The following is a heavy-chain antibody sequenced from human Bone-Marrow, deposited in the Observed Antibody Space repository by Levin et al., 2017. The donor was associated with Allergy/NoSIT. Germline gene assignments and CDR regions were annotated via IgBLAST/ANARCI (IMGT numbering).Heavy chain of an antibody. V-gene: IGHV4-59*01. CDR1: GGSISSSY. CDR2: VYYSGST. CDR3: ARGAGGIKSLFDY. Sequence: SETLSLTCSVAGGSISSSYWSWIRQPPGKGLEWIGYVYYSGSTTYNPSLESRVTISIDTSRNQFSLKLTSVTAADTALYFCARGAGGIKSLFDYWGQGTLVTVSS. D-gene: IGHD1-1*01. J-gene: IGHJ4*02.